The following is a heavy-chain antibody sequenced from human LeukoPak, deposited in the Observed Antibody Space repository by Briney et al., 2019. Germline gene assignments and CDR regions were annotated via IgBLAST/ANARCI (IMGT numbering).Heavy chain of an antibody. CDR1: GGSISSYY. D-gene: IGHD2-15*01. V-gene: IGHV4-59*08. J-gene: IGHJ5*02. Sequence: SETLSLTCTVSGGSISSYYWSWIRQPPGRGLEWIGYIYYSGSTNYNPSLKSRVTISVDTSKNQFSLKLSSVTAADTAVYYCARHASWYNWFDPWGQGTLVTVSS. CDR3: ARHASWYNWFDP. CDR2: IYYSGST.